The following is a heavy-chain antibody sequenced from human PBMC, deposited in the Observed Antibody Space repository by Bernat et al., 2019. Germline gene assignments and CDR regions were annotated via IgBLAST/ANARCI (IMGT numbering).Heavy chain of an antibody. Sequence: QVQLVESGGGVVQPGRSLRLSCAASGFTFSSYGMHWVRQAPGKGLEWVAVIWYDGSNKYYADSVKGRFTISRDNSKNTLYLQMNSLRAEDTAVYYCARERGAAVDYGMDVWGQGTTVTVSS. CDR3: ARERGAAVDYGMDV. CDR2: IWYDGSNK. CDR1: GFTFSSYG. D-gene: IGHD6-13*01. V-gene: IGHV3-33*01. J-gene: IGHJ6*02.